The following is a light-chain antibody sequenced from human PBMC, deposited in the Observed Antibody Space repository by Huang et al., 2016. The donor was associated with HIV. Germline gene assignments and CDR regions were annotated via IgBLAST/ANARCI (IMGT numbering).Light chain of an antibody. V-gene: IGKV3-11*01. CDR1: PSVSSY. CDR2: DAS. Sequence: EIVLTQSPATLSLSPGERATLSCRASPSVSSYLAWYQQKPGQAPRLLIYDASNGATGIPARFSGSGSGTDFTLTIDSLEPEDFALYYCQLRTFGQGTKLEIK. CDR3: QLRT. J-gene: IGKJ2*01.